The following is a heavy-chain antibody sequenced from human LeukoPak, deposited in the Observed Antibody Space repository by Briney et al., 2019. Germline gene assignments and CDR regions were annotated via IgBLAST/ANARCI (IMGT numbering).Heavy chain of an antibody. J-gene: IGHJ4*02. Sequence: GGSLRLSCAASGFTFSSYWMHWVRQAPGKGLVWVSRINSDGSSTSYADSVKGRFTISRDNAKNTLYLQMNSLRAEDTAVYYCARVKSYWGDFDYWGQGTLVTVSS. CDR3: ARVKSYWGDFDY. V-gene: IGHV3-74*01. CDR2: INSDGSST. CDR1: GFTFSSYW. D-gene: IGHD3-10*01.